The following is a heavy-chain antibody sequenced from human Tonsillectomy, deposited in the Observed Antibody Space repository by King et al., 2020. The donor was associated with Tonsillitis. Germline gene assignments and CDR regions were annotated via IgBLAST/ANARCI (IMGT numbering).Heavy chain of an antibody. V-gene: IGHV3-23*04. CDR2: ISARDGST. D-gene: IGHD1-26*01. J-gene: IGHJ4*02. CDR1: GFTFSTFA. Sequence: VQLVQSGGGSVQPGGSLRLSCAASGFTFSTFAMSWVRQAAGKGLEWVSTISARDGSTYYADSVKGRFTISRDICNNALYLQMNSLGADDTAVYYCAKDLGSSGVGATLGDWGQGTLVTVSS. CDR3: AKDLGSSGVGATLGD.